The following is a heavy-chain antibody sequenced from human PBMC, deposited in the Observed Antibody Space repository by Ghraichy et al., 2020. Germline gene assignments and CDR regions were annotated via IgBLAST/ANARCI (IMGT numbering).Heavy chain of an antibody. D-gene: IGHD3-3*01. J-gene: IGHJ6*02. CDR3: ARVKLRFLEWHQVPYYYYGMDV. V-gene: IGHV1-18*04. CDR1: GYTFTSYG. CDR2: ISAYNGNT. Sequence: ASVKVSCKASGYTFTSYGISWVRQAPGQGLEWMGWISAYNGNTNYAQKLQGRVTMTTDTSTSTAYMELRSLRSDDTAVYYCARVKLRFLEWHQVPYYYYGMDVWGQGTTVTVSS.